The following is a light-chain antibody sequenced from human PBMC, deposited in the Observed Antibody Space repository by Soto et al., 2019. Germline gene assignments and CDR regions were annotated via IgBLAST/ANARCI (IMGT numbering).Light chain of an antibody. CDR3: SSYTSSSTGYV. CDR1: SSDVGGYNY. Sequence: QSVLGHPASVSWSPGHLITISCTGTSSDVGGYNYVSWYQQHPGKAPKLMIYEVSNRPSGVSNRFSGSKSGNTASLTISGLQAEDEADYYCSSYTSSSTGYVFGTGTKVTVL. V-gene: IGLV2-14*01. J-gene: IGLJ1*01. CDR2: EVS.